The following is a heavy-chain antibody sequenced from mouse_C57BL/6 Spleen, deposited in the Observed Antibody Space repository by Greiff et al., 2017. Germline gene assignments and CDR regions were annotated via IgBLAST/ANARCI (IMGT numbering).Heavy chain of an antibody. CDR1: GYTFTSYW. CDR2: IDPSDSYT. CDR3: ARRAGSSYGYFDV. J-gene: IGHJ1*03. Sequence: QVQLQQPGAELVRPGTSVKLSCKASGYTFTSYWMHWVKQRPGQGLEWIGVIDPSDSYTNYNQKFKGKATLTVDTSSSTAYMQLSSLTSEDSAVYYCARRAGSSYGYFDVWGTGTTVTVSS. D-gene: IGHD1-1*01. V-gene: IGHV1-59*01.